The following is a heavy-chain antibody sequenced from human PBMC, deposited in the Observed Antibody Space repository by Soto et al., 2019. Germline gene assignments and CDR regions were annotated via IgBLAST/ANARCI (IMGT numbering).Heavy chain of an antibody. CDR2: ISSSSSYM. CDR1: GFTFSSYS. J-gene: IGHJ5*02. V-gene: IGHV3-21*01. D-gene: IGHD3-3*01. Sequence: GGSLRLSCAASGFTFSSYSMNWVRQAPGKGLEWVSSISSSSSYMYYADSVKGRFTISRDNAKNSLYLQMNSLRAEDTAVYYCARVYDFDHSFDPWGQGTLVTVSS. CDR3: ARVYDFDHSFDP.